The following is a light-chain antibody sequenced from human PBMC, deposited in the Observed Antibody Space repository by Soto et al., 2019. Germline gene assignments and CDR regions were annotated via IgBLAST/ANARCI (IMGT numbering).Light chain of an antibody. CDR3: QQYYSSSLT. V-gene: IGKV3-11*01. Sequence: EIVLTQSPATLSLSPGERATLSCRASQSVRNYLAWYQQKPGQAPRLLIFDASSRATDIPARFSGSGSGTDFTLTISSLEPEDFAVYYCQQYYSSSLTFGGGTKVEIK. CDR1: QSVRNY. J-gene: IGKJ4*01. CDR2: DAS.